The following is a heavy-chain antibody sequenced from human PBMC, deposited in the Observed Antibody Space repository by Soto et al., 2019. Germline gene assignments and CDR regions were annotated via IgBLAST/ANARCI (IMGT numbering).Heavy chain of an antibody. V-gene: IGHV4-59*12. CDR3: ARSIAVAGRDFDY. Sequence: SETLSLTCTVSGGSISSYYWSWIRQPPGKGLEWIGEINYSGSTNYNPSLKSRVTISVDTYKNQFSLKLSSVTAADTAVYYCARSIAVAGRDFDYWGQGTLVTVSS. CDR2: INYSGST. CDR1: GGSISSYY. D-gene: IGHD6-19*01. J-gene: IGHJ4*02.